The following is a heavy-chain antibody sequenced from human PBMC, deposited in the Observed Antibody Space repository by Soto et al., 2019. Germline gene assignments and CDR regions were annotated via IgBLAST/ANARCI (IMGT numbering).Heavy chain of an antibody. J-gene: IGHJ4*02. CDR3: ARDSSTLYYFDY. V-gene: IGHV2-5*02. CDR2: IYWDDDK. D-gene: IGHD2-2*01. CDR1: GFSLSTSGVG. Sequence: SGPTLVNPTETLTLTCTFSGFSLSTSGVGVGWIRQPPGKALEWLALIYWDDDKRYSPSLKSRLTITKDTSRNQVVLTMTNMDPVDTATYYCARDSSTLYYFDYWGQGTLVTVSS.